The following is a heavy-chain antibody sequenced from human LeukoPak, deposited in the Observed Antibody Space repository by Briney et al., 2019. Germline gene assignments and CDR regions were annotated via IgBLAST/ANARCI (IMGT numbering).Heavy chain of an antibody. J-gene: IGHJ4*02. D-gene: IGHD6-19*01. CDR1: GFTFSSYS. Sequence: RPGGSLRLSCAASGFTFSSYSMNWVRQAPGKGLEWVSSISSSSSYIYYADSVKGRFTISRDNAKNSVYLQMNSLRAEDTAVYYCARGPYSSGWYIDYWGQGTLVTVSS. CDR2: ISSSSSYI. V-gene: IGHV3-21*01. CDR3: ARGPYSSGWYIDY.